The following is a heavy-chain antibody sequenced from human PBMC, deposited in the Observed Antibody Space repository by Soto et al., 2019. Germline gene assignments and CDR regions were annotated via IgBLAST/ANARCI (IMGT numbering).Heavy chain of an antibody. CDR2: ISYDGTNK. CDR1: GFTFRSYA. Sequence: QVHLVESGGGVVQPGRSLRLSCAASGFTFRSYAMDWVRQAPGKGLEWVAVISYDGTNKYYADSVKGRFTISRDNSKNTLSLQMNSLRAEDTAVYYCARGDSNSWSDYWGQRTLVTVSS. CDR3: ARGDSNSWSDY. V-gene: IGHV3-30*01. J-gene: IGHJ4*02. D-gene: IGHD6-13*01.